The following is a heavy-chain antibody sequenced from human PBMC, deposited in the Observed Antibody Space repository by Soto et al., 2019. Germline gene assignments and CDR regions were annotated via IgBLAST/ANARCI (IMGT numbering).Heavy chain of an antibody. CDR3: AHSPVYGDKLYY. Sequence: QITLKESGPTLVKPTQTLTLTCTFSGFSFSTGGVGVGWIRQPPGKALEWLAVIYWDDDKRYSPSLNSRLTSTKDTSKNQVVLRMTNMDPVDTATYFCAHSPVYGDKLYYWGPGTLVTFSS. D-gene: IGHD4-17*01. CDR1: GFSFSTGGVG. V-gene: IGHV2-5*02. CDR2: IYWDDDK. J-gene: IGHJ4*02.